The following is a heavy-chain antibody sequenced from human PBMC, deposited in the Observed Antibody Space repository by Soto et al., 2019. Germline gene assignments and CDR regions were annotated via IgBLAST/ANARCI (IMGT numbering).Heavy chain of an antibody. V-gene: IGHV3-23*01. CDR3: ATVLDHTATWYLSY. CDR2: ISGSGGNT. Sequence: EVQLLESGGGLVQPGGSLRLSCATSGLTFSSYAMSWVRQAPGKGLEWVSAISGSGGNTHYAGSVKGRFTISRDKSKNTLYLQMNSLRAEDTAVYYCATVLDHTATWYLSYWGQGTLVTVSS. CDR1: GLTFSSYA. J-gene: IGHJ4*02. D-gene: IGHD6-13*01.